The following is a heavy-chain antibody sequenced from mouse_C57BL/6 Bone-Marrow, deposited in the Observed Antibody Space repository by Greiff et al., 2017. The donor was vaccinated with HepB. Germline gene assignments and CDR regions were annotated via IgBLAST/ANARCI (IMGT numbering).Heavy chain of an antibody. CDR3: ARGGNYRRFAY. Sequence: QVQLQQSGPGLVQPSQSLSITCTVSGFSLTSYGVHWVRQSPGKGLEWLGVIWSGGSTDYNAAFISRLSISKDNSKSQVFFKMNSLQADDTAIYYCARGGNYRRFAYWGQGTLVTDSA. CDR2: IWSGGST. V-gene: IGHV2-2*01. D-gene: IGHD2-1*01. J-gene: IGHJ3*01. CDR1: GFSLTSYG.